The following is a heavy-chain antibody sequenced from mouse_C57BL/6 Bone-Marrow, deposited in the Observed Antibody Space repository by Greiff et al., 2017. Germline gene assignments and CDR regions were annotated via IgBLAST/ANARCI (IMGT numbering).Heavy chain of an antibody. J-gene: IGHJ2*01. D-gene: IGHD2-14*01. CDR1: GYTFTSYW. CDR2: IDPSDSYT. CDR3: VRGGRVRPPLDY. Sequence: VQLQQPGAELVMPGASVKLSCKASGYTFTSYWMHWVKQRPGQGLEWIGEIDPSDSYTNYNQKFKGKSTLTVDKSSSTAYMQLSSLTSEDSAVYYCVRGGRVRPPLDYWGQGTTLTVSS. V-gene: IGHV1-69*01.